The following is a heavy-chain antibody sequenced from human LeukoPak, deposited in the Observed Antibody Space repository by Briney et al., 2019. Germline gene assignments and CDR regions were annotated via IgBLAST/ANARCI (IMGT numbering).Heavy chain of an antibody. D-gene: IGHD3-10*01. CDR2: IYHSGST. J-gene: IGHJ5*02. V-gene: IGHV4-38-2*02. Sequence: PSETLSLTCTVSGYSISSGYYWGWIRPPPGKGLEWIGSIYHSGSTYYNPSLKSRVTISVDTSKNQFSLKLSSVTAADTAVYYCARALITMVRGFNWFDPWGQGTLVTVSS. CDR3: ARALITMVRGFNWFDP. CDR1: GYSISSGYY.